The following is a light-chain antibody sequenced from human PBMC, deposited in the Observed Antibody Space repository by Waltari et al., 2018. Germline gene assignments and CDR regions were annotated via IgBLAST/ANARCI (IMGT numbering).Light chain of an antibody. Sequence: QSVLTQPPSASGTPGQRVTISCSGSRSNIGNNYVYWYQHLPGTAPKLLIYRTKQRPSGAPDRFSGAKSGTAASLAISGLRSGDEADYYCAAWDDSLSGRVFGGGTKVTVL. CDR1: RSNIGNNY. J-gene: IGLJ3*02. V-gene: IGLV1-47*01. CDR2: RTK. CDR3: AAWDDSLSGRV.